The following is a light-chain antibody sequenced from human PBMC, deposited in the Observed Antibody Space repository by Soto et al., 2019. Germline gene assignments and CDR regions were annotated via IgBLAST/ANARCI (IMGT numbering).Light chain of an antibody. CDR2: NNN. CDR1: SSNIGINT. J-gene: IGLJ1*01. Sequence: QSALTQPPSASGTPGQRVTISCSGSSSNIGINTVNWYQQLPGTAPKLLIYNNNQRPSGVPDRISGSKSGTSASLAISGLQSEDEADYYCAAWDDSLDGNYVFGTGTKVTVL. V-gene: IGLV1-44*01. CDR3: AAWDDSLDGNYV.